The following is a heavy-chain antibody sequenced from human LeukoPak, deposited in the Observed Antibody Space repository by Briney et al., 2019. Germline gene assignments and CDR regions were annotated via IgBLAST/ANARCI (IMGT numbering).Heavy chain of an antibody. CDR1: GFTVSSNY. Sequence: GASLRLSCAASGFTVSSNYMSWVRQAPGKGLEWVSVIYSGGSTYYADSVKGRFTISRDNSKNTLYLQMNSLRAEDTAVYYCARGEYQLPQGNWGQGTLVTVSS. CDR3: ARGEYQLPQGN. CDR2: IYSGGST. J-gene: IGHJ4*02. D-gene: IGHD2-2*01. V-gene: IGHV3-66*02.